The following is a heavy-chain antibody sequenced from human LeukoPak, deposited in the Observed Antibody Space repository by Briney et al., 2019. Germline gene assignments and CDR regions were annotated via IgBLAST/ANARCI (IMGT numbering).Heavy chain of an antibody. D-gene: IGHD3-16*01. V-gene: IGHV4-61*01. Sequence: SETLSLTCTVSGGSISSSSYYWSWIRQPPGKGLEWIGYIYYSGSTNYNPSLKSRVTISVDTSKNQFSLKLSSVTAADTAVYYCARGTVFFDYWGQGTLVTVSS. CDR1: GGSISSSSYY. CDR2: IYYSGST. CDR3: ARGTVFFDY. J-gene: IGHJ4*02.